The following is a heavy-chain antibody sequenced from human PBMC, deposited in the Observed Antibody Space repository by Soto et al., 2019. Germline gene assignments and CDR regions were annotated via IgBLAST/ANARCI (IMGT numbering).Heavy chain of an antibody. J-gene: IGHJ5*02. V-gene: IGHV4-30-4*01. D-gene: IGHD5-18*01. CDR3: ARSVDTAMVRPPSWFDP. CDR1: GGSISSGDYY. Sequence: QVQLQESGPGLVKPSQTLSLTCTVSGGSISSGDYYWSWIRQPPGKGLEWMGYIYYSGSTYYNPXLKSRVTIAVXXSXNXXSLKLSSVTAADTAVYYCARSVDTAMVRPPSWFDPWGQGTLVTVSS. CDR2: IYYSGST.